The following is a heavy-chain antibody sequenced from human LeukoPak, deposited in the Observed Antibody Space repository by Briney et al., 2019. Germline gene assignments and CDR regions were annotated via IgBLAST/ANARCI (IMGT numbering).Heavy chain of an antibody. J-gene: IGHJ4*02. CDR2: IYSGGST. V-gene: IGHV3-66*02. Sequence: GGSLRLSCAASGFTVSSNYMSWVRQAPGKGLEWVSVIYSGGSTYYADSVKGRFTISRDNSKTTLYLQMNSLRAEDTAVYYCARRSDKSGYFDYWGQGTLVTVSS. D-gene: IGHD1-26*01. CDR1: GFTVSSNY. CDR3: ARRSDKSGYFDY.